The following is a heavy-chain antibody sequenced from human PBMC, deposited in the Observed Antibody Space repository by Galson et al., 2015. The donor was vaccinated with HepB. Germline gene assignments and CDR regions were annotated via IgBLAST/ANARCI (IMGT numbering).Heavy chain of an antibody. Sequence: PALVKPTQTLTLTCTFSGFSLSTSGMCVSWIRQPPGKALEWLARIDWDDDKYYSTSLKTRLTISKDTSKNQVVLTMTNMDPVDTATYYCARTYNLLYYYGMDVWGQGTTVTVSS. CDR2: IDWDDDK. V-gene: IGHV2-70*11. CDR3: ARTYNLLYYYGMDV. J-gene: IGHJ6*02. CDR1: GFSLSTSGMC. D-gene: IGHD1-14*01.